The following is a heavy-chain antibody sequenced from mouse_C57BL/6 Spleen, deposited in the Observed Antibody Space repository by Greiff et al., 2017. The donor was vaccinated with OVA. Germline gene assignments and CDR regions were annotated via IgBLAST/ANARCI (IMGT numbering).Heavy chain of an antibody. D-gene: IGHD4-1*01. V-gene: IGHV3-6*01. CDR1: GYSITSGYY. CDR3: ARDEDWDRFAY. J-gene: IGHJ3*01. Sequence: ESGPGLVKPSQSLSLTCSVTGYSITSGYYWNWIRQFPGNKLEWMGYISYDGSNNYNPSLKNRISITRDTSKNQFFLKLNSVTTEDTATYYCARDEDWDRFAYWGQGTLVTVSA. CDR2: ISYDGSN.